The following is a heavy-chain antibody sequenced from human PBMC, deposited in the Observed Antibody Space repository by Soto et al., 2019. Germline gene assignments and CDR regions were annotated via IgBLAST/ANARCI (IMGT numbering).Heavy chain of an antibody. D-gene: IGHD2-21*01. CDR1: GCTFTSYE. CDR3: AREELNCGGDCFAF. V-gene: IGHV3-48*03. Sequence: EVQLVESGGGLVQPGRSLRLSCEASGCTFTSYEFNWVRQAPGKGLVWISYIGTSDTNIYYADPVKGRFTVSRDNAKNALYLQMNSLRAEDTAIYYCAREELNCGGDCFAFWGQGAMVTVSS. CDR2: IGTSDTNI. J-gene: IGHJ4*02.